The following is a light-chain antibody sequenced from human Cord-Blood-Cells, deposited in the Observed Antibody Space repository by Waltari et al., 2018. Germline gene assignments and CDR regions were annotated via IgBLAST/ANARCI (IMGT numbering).Light chain of an antibody. J-gene: IGKJ4*01. CDR2: DAS. CDR3: QQRSNWPPLT. V-gene: IGKV3-11*01. Sequence: EIVLTQSPATLSLSTGERATLSCGASQSVSSYLAWYQQKPGQAPRLLIYDASNRATGIPARFSGSGSGTDFTLTISSLEPEDFAVYYCQQRSNWPPLTFGGGTKVEIK. CDR1: QSVSSY.